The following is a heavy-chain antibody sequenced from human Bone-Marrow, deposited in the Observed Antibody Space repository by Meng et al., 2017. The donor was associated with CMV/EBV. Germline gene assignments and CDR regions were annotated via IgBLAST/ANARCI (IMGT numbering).Heavy chain of an antibody. CDR1: GGSFSGYY. CDR2: INHSGST. V-gene: IGHV4-34*01. Sequence: GSLRLSCAVYGGSFSGYYWSWIRQPPGKGLEWIGEINHSGSTNYNPSLKSRVTISVDTSKNQFSLKLSPVTAADTAVYYCARGSIAARRGVDYGGQATLVTLSS. CDR3: ARGSIAARRGVDY. D-gene: IGHD6-6*01. J-gene: IGHJ4*02.